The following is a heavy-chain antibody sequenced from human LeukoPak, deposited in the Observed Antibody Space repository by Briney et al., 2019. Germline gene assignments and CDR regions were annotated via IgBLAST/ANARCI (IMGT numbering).Heavy chain of an antibody. CDR1: GVTASGNY. V-gene: IGHV3-53*01. CDR2: IYSGGDT. Sequence: GGSLRLSCAASGVTASGNYMSWVRQAPGKGLECVAVIYSGGDTYYADSVKGRFTLSRDKSKNTLYLQVNSLRAEDTAVYYCARDWDNGRAERPAWGQGTLVTVSS. J-gene: IGHJ5*02. CDR3: ARDWDNGRAERPA. D-gene: IGHD2-8*01.